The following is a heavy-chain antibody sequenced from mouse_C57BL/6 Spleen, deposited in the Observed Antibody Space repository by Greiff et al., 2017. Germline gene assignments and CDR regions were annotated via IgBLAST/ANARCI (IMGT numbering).Heavy chain of an antibody. J-gene: IGHJ2*01. D-gene: IGHD4-1*01. CDR3: ARGGILVEGNWDDY. CDR2: IDPSDSET. CDR1: GYTFTSYW. Sequence: QVQLQQPGAELVRPGSSVKLSCKASGYTFTSYWMHWVKQRPIQGLEWIGNIDPSDSETHYNQKFKDKATLTVDKSSSTAYMQLSSLTSEDSAVYYCARGGILVEGNWDDYSGQGTTLTVSS. V-gene: IGHV1-52*01.